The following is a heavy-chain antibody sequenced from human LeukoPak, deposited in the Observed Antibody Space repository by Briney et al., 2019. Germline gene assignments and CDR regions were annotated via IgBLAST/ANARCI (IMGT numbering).Heavy chain of an antibody. CDR2: IRYDGSNK. J-gene: IGHJ6*03. V-gene: IGHV3-30*02. D-gene: IGHD3-10*01. CDR1: GFTFSSYG. CDR3: AKSWFGEGSYYYYMDV. Sequence: PGGSLRLSCAASGFTFSSYGMHWVRQAPGKGLEWVAFIRYDGSNKYYADSVKGRFTISRDNSKNTLYLQMNSLRTEDTAVYYCAKSWFGEGSYYYYMDVWGKGTTVTVSS.